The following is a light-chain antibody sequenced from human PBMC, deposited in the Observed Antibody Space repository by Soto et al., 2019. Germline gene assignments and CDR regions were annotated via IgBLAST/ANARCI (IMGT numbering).Light chain of an antibody. CDR1: QSVNSN. J-gene: IGKJ1*01. Sequence: EIVMTQSPGTLSLSPGARAPFSCRASQSVNSNLAWYQQKPGQAPRLLIYGASTTATGIPARFSGSGSGTEFTLTISSLQPDDFATYYCQHYNSYSEAFGQGTKVDIK. CDR3: QHYNSYSEA. V-gene: IGKV3-15*01. CDR2: GAS.